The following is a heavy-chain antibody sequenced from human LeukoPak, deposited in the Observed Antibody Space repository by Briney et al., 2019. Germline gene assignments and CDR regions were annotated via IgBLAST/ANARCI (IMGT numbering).Heavy chain of an antibody. CDR3: ARGIAVAGIYNDY. D-gene: IGHD6-19*01. J-gene: IGHJ4*02. CDR2: IYHSGNT. Sequence: PSETLSLTCTVSGYSISSGYYWGWIRQPPGKGLEWIGSIYHSGNTYYTPSLKSRVTISVDTSKNQFSLKLSSVTAADTAVYFCARGIAVAGIYNDYWGQGTLDTVSS. V-gene: IGHV4-38-2*02. CDR1: GYSISSGYY.